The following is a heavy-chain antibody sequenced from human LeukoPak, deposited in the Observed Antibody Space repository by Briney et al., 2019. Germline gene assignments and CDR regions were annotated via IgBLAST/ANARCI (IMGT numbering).Heavy chain of an antibody. CDR1: GFTFSGNA. CDR3: GKTTTGYSSGRNPAWPVDY. V-gene: IGHV3-23*01. J-gene: IGHJ4*02. Sequence: GGSLRLSCTASGFTFSGNAMYWVRKAPGKGLEWVSGIFGSGGSAHYADSVKGRFTISRDNSQNTVYLQMNSLRAEDTAVYYCGKTTTGYSSGRNPAWPVDYWGQGTLVTVSS. D-gene: IGHD6-19*01. CDR2: IFGSGGSA.